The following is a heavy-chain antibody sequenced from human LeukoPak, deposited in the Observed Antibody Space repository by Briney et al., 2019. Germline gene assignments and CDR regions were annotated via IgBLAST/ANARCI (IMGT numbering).Heavy chain of an antibody. CDR3: ARVNSHYYDSSGYDY. CDR1: GYTFTSYD. CDR2: INAGNGNT. D-gene: IGHD3-22*01. Sequence: AASVKVSCKASGYTFTSYDINWVRQATGQGLEWMGWINAGNGNTKYSQKFQGRVTITRDTSASTAYMELSSLRSEDTAVYYCARVNSHYYDSSGYDYWGQGTLVTVSS. J-gene: IGHJ4*02. V-gene: IGHV1-3*01.